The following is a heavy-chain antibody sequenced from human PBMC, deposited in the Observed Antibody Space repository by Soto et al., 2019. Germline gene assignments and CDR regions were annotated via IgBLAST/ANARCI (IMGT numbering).Heavy chain of an antibody. D-gene: IGHD3-16*01. CDR1: GFTFNSYG. J-gene: IGHJ6*02. CDR3: ARGYEGYYYCDMDV. V-gene: IGHV3-33*01. CDR2: IWYDGGKK. Sequence: QVQLVESGGGVVQPGRSLRLSCAASGFTFNSYGMHWVRQAPGKGLEWVAVIWYDGGKKYYADSVKGRFTISRDNSKNTRCLQRNSLRVEDTAVYYCARGYEGYYYCDMDVWGQRTTVTVSS.